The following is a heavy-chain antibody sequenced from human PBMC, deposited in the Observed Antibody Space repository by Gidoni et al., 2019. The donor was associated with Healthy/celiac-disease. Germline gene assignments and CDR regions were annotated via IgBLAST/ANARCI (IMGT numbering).Heavy chain of an antibody. V-gene: IGHV3-9*01. CDR3: AKDIGATVTYLIDY. CDR2: ISWNSGSI. Sequence: EVQLVESGGGLVQPGRSLRLSCAASGFTFDDYAMLWVRQAPGKGLEWVSGISWNSGSIGYADSVKGRFTISRDNAKNSLYLQMNSLRAEDTALYYCAKDIGATVTYLIDYWGQGTLVTVSS. J-gene: IGHJ4*02. D-gene: IGHD4-17*01. CDR1: GFTFDDYA.